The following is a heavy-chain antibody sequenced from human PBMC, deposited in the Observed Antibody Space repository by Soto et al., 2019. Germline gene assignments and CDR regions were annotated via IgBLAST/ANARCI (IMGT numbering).Heavy chain of an antibody. Sequence: QVQLVQSGAEVKKPGASVKVSCKASGYTFTSCNMHWVRQAPGQGLEWMGMINPSGGSTTYAQKFQGRVTMTRDTSTSTVYMEMNSLRSEDTAVYYCERDNRAAVGGNFDYWGQGTLVTVSS. CDR3: ERDNRAAVGGNFDY. V-gene: IGHV1-46*01. D-gene: IGHD6-13*01. J-gene: IGHJ4*02. CDR1: GYTFTSCN. CDR2: INPSGGST.